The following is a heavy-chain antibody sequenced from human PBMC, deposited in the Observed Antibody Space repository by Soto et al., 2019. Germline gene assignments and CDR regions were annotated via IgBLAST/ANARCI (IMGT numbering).Heavy chain of an antibody. CDR2: ISTSGGSR. Sequence: PGGSLRLSCAASGFTFSDYYMSWIRQAPGKGLEWVSDISTSGGSRYYADSVKGRFTISRDNSKNTLYLQMNSLRAEDSAVYYCANNNALGELSFGYWGQGTLVTVSS. V-gene: IGHV3-23*01. CDR3: ANNNALGELSFGY. D-gene: IGHD3-16*02. J-gene: IGHJ4*02. CDR1: GFTFSDYY.